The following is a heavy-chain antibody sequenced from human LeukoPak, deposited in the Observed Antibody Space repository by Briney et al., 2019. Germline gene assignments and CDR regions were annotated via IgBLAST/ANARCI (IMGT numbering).Heavy chain of an antibody. CDR3: ARVNSGWYGRLDY. Sequence: SETLSLTCTVSGASISIYYWSWIRQPAGKGLEWIGCIYGSESINYNPSLKSRVTMSVATSKNQFSLKLSSVTAADTAVYYCARVNSGWYGRLDYWGPGTLVTVSS. V-gene: IGHV4-4*07. D-gene: IGHD6-19*01. CDR2: IYGSESI. CDR1: GASISIYY. J-gene: IGHJ4*02.